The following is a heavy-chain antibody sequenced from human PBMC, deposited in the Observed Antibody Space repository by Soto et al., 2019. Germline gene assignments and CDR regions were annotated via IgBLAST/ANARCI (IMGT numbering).Heavy chain of an antibody. J-gene: IGHJ3*01. Sequence: QEILVESGGGVVQSGTSLRLSCAASGFTFSSFAMHWVRQAPGKGLEWVSVISFNGLSQFYADSVRGRVTVSRDNSKNTLYLQLHSLRPDDTAVYSCARVGRGLRGAFDLWGQGTEVSVS. CDR3: ARVGRGLRGAFDL. D-gene: IGHD3-10*01. CDR1: GFTFSSFA. V-gene: IGHV3-30*04. CDR2: ISFNGLSQ.